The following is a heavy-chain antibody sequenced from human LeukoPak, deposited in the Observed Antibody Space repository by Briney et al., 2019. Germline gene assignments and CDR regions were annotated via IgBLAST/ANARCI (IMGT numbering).Heavy chain of an antibody. CDR1: GFTVSTYY. V-gene: IGHV3-30*18. CDR2: ISYDGSNK. Sequence: GGSLRLSCAASGFTVSTYYMNWVRQAPGTGLEWVAVISYDGSNKYYADSVKGRFTISRDNSKNTLYLQMNSLRAEDTAVYYCAKDSSLGIFGVVTFFDYWGQGTLVTVSS. J-gene: IGHJ4*02. CDR3: AKDSSLGIFGVVTFFDY. D-gene: IGHD3-3*01.